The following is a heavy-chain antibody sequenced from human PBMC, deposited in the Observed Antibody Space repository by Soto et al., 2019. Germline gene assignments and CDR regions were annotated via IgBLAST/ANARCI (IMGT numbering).Heavy chain of an antibody. Sequence: SETLSLTCTVSGGSIGNYYGSWIRQSPGKGLEWIANIYHSGTTNYNLSLKGRVSISIDSSKNQVSLRLKSVTAADTAVYYCARGGYRTLAWFDPWGQGTLVTVSS. CDR2: IYHSGTT. V-gene: IGHV4-59*01. CDR3: ARGGYRTLAWFDP. J-gene: IGHJ5*02. D-gene: IGHD5-18*01. CDR1: GGSIGNYY.